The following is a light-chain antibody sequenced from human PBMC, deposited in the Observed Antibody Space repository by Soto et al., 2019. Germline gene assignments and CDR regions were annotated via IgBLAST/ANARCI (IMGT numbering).Light chain of an antibody. J-gene: IGKJ5*01. CDR2: VAS. CDR1: QNINTY. Sequence: DIQMTQSPSSLSASVGDRIIITCRASQNINTYLNWYQQKPGKAPNLLIYVASSLQSGVPPRFSGSGSGTDFTLTISSLQPEDFATYYCQQISTIPLSFGQGTRLEIK. CDR3: QQISTIPLS. V-gene: IGKV1-39*01.